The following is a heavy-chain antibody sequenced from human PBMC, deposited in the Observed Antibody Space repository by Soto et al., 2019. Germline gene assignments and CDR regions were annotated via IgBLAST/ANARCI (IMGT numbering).Heavy chain of an antibody. D-gene: IGHD4-17*01. J-gene: IGHJ4*02. Sequence: QVQLVESGGGVVQPGSSLRLSCAASGLTFSRYGMHWVRQAPGKGLECVAIIPYDGSYKYYADSVKGRFTISRDNSKNTLYLQMDSLRAEETAVYYCATLNYGGDEYWGQGTLVTVSS. CDR1: GLTFSRYG. V-gene: IGHV3-30*03. CDR3: ATLNYGGDEY. CDR2: IPYDGSYK.